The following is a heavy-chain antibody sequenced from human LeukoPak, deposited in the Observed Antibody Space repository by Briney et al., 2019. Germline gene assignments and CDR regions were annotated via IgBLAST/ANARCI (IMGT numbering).Heavy chain of an antibody. D-gene: IGHD3-10*01. V-gene: IGHV4-39*01. CDR3: ARQISDYYYYYIDV. J-gene: IGHJ6*03. Sequence: PSESLSLTCTVSGRSISSSHYCWGWIRQTPVKRLEGIGTIYYSGTTYYNPSLESRATISEDTSKNQFSLPLRSVTAADTAVYYCARQISDYYYYYIDVWGKGTTVTVSS. CDR2: IYYSGTT. CDR1: GRSISSSHYC.